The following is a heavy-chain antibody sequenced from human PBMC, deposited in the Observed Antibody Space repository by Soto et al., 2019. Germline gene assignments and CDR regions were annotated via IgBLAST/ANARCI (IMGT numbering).Heavy chain of an antibody. V-gene: IGHV4-39*01. D-gene: IGHD2-21*02. Sequence: QLQLQESGPGLVKPSETLSLTCTVSGGSISSSSYYWGWIRQPPGKGLEWIGSIYYSGSTYYNPSLKSRVTISVDTSKNQFSLKLSSVTAADTAVYYCARRAKGVVTPLWGQGTLVTVSS. CDR2: IYYSGST. J-gene: IGHJ4*02. CDR1: GGSISSSSYY. CDR3: ARRAKGVVTPL.